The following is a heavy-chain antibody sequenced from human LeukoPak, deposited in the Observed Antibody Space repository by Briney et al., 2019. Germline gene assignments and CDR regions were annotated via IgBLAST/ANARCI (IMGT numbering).Heavy chain of an antibody. Sequence: GGSLRLSCAASGFTFSSYAMSWVRQAPGKGLEWVSDIRDSGDSTYYADSVKGRFTISRDNSKNTLYLQMNSLRAEDTAVYYCAKDHSRQRPYYMYVWGKGTTVTVSS. D-gene: IGHD6-25*01. V-gene: IGHV3-23*01. J-gene: IGHJ6*03. CDR2: IRDSGDST. CDR1: GFTFSSYA. CDR3: AKDHSRQRPYYMYV.